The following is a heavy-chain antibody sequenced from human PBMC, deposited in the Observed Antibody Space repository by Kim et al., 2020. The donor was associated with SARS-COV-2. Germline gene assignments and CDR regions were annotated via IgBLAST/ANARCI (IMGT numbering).Heavy chain of an antibody. CDR2: IWSDGSKE. V-gene: IGHV3-33*01. D-gene: IGHD1-26*01. CDR1: GLPFSASG. CDR3: ARDKGEQYSDY. Sequence: GGSLRLSCAASGLPFSASGMHWVRQAPGKGLEWVAMIWSDGSKEYYADSVKGRFTISRDNSRNTVYLQMNSLRAEDTAVYYCARDKGEQYSDYWGQGTLVIVS. J-gene: IGHJ4*02.